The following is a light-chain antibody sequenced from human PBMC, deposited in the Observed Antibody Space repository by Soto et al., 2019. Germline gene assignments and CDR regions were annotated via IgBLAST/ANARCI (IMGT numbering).Light chain of an antibody. V-gene: IGLV7-43*01. J-gene: IGLJ2*01. CDR3: LLYYGGAQLI. CDR2: STS. CDR1: TGAVTGGYY. Sequence: QAVVTQEPSLTVSPGGTVTLTCASSTGAVTGGYYPNWFQRKPGQAPRPLIYSTSNKHSWTPARFSGSLLGGKAALILSGVQPEDEAEYYCLLYYGGAQLIFGGGTKVTVL.